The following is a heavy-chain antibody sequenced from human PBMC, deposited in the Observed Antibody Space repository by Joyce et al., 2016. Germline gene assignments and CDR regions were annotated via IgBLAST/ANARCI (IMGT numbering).Heavy chain of an antibody. D-gene: IGHD2-15*01. CDR2: VSGKNGDT. Sequence: QVQLVQSGADVKKPGASVKVSCQTSGYTFTSYAVSWLRLAPGQGLGWMGWVSGKNGDTRYSQKFQGRVIMTTDTSTSMASMELRSLNSDDTGVYYCVRQVVATDDRGDYFDYWGQGTLVIVSS. V-gene: IGHV1-18*04. CDR3: VRQVVATDDRGDYFDY. CDR1: GYTFTSYA. J-gene: IGHJ4*02.